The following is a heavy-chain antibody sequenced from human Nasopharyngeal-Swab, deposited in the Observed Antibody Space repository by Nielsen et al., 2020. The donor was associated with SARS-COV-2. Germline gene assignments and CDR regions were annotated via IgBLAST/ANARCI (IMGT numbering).Heavy chain of an antibody. V-gene: IGHV1-46*02. CDR1: SYTFNRHY. CDR3: ARDCFFDGSDSSVIDH. J-gene: IGHJ4*02. CDR2: INPSGGGT. Sequence: ASAKVSSKASSYTFNRHYMHWVRQAPGQWPEWMCIINPSGGGTSYAQKFQGRVTMTSDMSTTTVYMELSSLRSEDTAVYYCARDCFFDGSDSSVIDHWGQGTSVTVSS. D-gene: IGHD1-26*01.